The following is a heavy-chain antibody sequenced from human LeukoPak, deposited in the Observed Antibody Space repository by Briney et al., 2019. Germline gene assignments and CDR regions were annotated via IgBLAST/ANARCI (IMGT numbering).Heavy chain of an antibody. D-gene: IGHD2/OR15-2a*01. CDR2: IYYSGST. Sequence: SETLSLTCTVSGGSISSHYWSWIRQPPGEGLEWIGYIYYSGSTNYNPSLKSRVTISVDRSKNQFSLKLSSVTAADTAVYYCARELNTAFDPWGQGTLVTVSS. CDR1: GGSISSHY. V-gene: IGHV4-59*11. J-gene: IGHJ5*02. CDR3: ARELNTAFDP.